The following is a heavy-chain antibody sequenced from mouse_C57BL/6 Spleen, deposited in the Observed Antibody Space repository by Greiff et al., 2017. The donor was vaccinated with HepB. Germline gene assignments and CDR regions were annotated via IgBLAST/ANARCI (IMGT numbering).Heavy chain of an antibody. D-gene: IGHD2-12*01. J-gene: IGHJ4*01. CDR1: GFTFSSYT. CDR3: ARAYYSDYYYAMDY. CDR2: ISGGGGNT. Sequence: EVQGVESGGGLVKPGGSLKLSCAASGFTFSSYTMSWVRQTPEKRLEWVATISGGGGNTYYPDSVKGRFTISRDHAKNTLYLQMSSLRSEDTALYYCARAYYSDYYYAMDYWGQGTSVTVSS. V-gene: IGHV5-9*01.